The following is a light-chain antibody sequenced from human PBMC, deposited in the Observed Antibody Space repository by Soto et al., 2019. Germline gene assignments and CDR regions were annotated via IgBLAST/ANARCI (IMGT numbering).Light chain of an antibody. J-gene: IGKJ5*01. CDR2: GTS. CDR1: QSVSSSY. CDR3: QHYGGSPLVT. V-gene: IGKV3-20*01. Sequence: EIVLTQSPGTLSLSPGERATLSCRASQSVSSSYLAWYQQKPGQAPRVLIYGTSSRATGIPDRFSGSGSGIDLTLPIRILEPEDFAVYFCQHYGGSPLVTFGQGTRLEIK.